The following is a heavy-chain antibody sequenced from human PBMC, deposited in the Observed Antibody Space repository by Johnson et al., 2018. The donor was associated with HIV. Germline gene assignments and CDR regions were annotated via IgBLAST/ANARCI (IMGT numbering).Heavy chain of an antibody. J-gene: IGHJ3*02. V-gene: IGHV3-48*01. Sequence: VQLVESGGGLVQPGGSLRLSCAASGFTFSSYSMNWVRQAPGKGLEWVSYISSSSSTIYYADSVKGRFTISRDNAKNSLYLQMNSLSAEDPAVYYCARDSIVGASGGSAFDIWGQGTMVTVSS. CDR1: GFTFSSYS. D-gene: IGHD1-26*01. CDR3: ARDSIVGASGGSAFDI. CDR2: ISSSSSTI.